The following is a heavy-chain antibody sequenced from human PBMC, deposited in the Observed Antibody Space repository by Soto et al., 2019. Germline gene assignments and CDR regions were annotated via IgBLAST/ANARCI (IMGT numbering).Heavy chain of an antibody. J-gene: IGHJ4*02. D-gene: IGHD3-3*01. V-gene: IGHV4-61*01. CDR2: VYFTGTT. CDR3: ATKRFLEWLFSSDF. CDR1: GGSVSNGMYY. Sequence: ETLSLSGAVSGGSVSNGMYYWSWIRQPPGKGLEWIGNVYFTGTTIYNPSLKSRATMSVDTSKNQFYLKLTSVTAADTAVYYCATKRFLEWLFSSDFWGPGTLVTVSS.